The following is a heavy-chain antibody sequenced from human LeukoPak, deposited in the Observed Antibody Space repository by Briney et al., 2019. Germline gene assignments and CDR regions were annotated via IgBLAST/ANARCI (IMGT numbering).Heavy chain of an antibody. D-gene: IGHD5-18*01. CDR3: ARGSGYSYGYDY. Sequence: ASVKVSCKASGYTFTGYYMHWVRQAPGQGLEWMGWMNPNSGNTGYAQKFQGRVTMTRNTSISTAYMELSSLRSEDTAVYYCARGSGYSYGYDYWGQGTLVTVSS. J-gene: IGHJ4*02. V-gene: IGHV1-8*02. CDR2: MNPNSGNT. CDR1: GYTFTGYY.